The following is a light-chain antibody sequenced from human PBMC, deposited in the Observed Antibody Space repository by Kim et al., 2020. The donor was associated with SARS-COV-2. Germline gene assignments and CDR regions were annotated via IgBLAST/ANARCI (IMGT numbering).Light chain of an antibody. V-gene: IGLV1-40*01. CDR2: GNS. J-gene: IGLJ3*02. Sequence: QRVTCSCAVSSSNIGAGYDVHWYQQLPGTAPKPLIYGNSNRPSGFPDRFSGSKSGTSASLAITGLQAEDEADYYCQSYDSSLSGWVFGGGTQLTVL. CDR1: SSNIGAGYD. CDR3: QSYDSSLSGWV.